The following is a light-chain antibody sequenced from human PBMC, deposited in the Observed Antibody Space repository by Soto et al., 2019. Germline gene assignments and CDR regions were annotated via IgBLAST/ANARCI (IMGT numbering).Light chain of an antibody. Sequence: DIQMTQSPSTLSSSVRDRVTITCRASQTISSWLAWFQQRPGRAPKFLIYNSSSLKNGVPLRFSGSGSGTEFTLTISSLQPDDFATYYCQHYNSYSEAFGQGTKVDIK. CDR1: QTISSW. J-gene: IGKJ1*01. V-gene: IGKV1-5*03. CDR3: QHYNSYSEA. CDR2: NSS.